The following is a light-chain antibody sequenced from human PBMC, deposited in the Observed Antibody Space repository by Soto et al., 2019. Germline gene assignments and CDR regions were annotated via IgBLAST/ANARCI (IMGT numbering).Light chain of an antibody. J-gene: IGLJ3*02. V-gene: IGLV4-69*01. CDR2: LNSDGSH. CDR3: QTWGTGIWV. CDR1: SGHSTYA. Sequence: QSVLTQSPCASASLGASVKLTCTLSSGHSTYAIAWHQQQPEKGPRYLMKLNSDGSHSKGDGIPDRFSGSSSGAERYLTISSLQSEDEADYYCQTWGTGIWVFGGGTKVTVL.